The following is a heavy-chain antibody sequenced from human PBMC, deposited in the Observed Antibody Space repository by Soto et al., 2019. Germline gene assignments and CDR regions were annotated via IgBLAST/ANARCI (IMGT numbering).Heavy chain of an antibody. CDR2: MNPNSGNT. V-gene: IGHV1-8*01. D-gene: IGHD1-1*01. CDR1: GYTFTSYD. Sequence: ASVKVSCKASGYTFTSYDINWVRQATGQGLEWMGWMNPNSGNTGYAQKFQGRVTMTRNTSISTAYMELSSLRSEDTAVYYCARERTGTTSMXVWGQGTTVTVSS. J-gene: IGHJ6*02. CDR3: ARERTGTTSMXV.